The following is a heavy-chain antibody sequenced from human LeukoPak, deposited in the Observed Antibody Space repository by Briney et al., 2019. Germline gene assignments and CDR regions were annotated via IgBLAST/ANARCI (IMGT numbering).Heavy chain of an antibody. Sequence: PSETLSLTCTVSGGSISSSSYYWGWIRQPPGKGLEWVAVISYDGSNKYYADSVKGRFTISRDNSKNTLYLQMNSLRAEDTAVYYCARDLLVRGVIRYYFDYWGQGTLVTVSS. CDR1: GGSISSSS. V-gene: IGHV3-30*03. J-gene: IGHJ4*02. D-gene: IGHD3-10*01. CDR2: ISYDGSNK. CDR3: ARDLLVRGVIRYYFDY.